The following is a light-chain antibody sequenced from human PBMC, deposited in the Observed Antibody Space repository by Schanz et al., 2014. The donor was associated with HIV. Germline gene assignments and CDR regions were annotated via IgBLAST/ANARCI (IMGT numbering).Light chain of an antibody. CDR2: GNS. Sequence: QSVLTQPPSASGTPGQRVTISCSGSKSNIGSNSVNWHQQLPGTAPKLLLYGNSQRPSGVPARFSGSKSGTSASLAISGLQSEDEADYYCSSYTTSSTLVFGGGTKLTVL. CDR1: KSNIGSNS. CDR3: SSYTTSSTLV. V-gene: IGLV1-44*01. J-gene: IGLJ2*01.